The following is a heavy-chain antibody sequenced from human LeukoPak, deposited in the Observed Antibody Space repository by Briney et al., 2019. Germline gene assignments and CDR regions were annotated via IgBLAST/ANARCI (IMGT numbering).Heavy chain of an antibody. Sequence: GGSLRLSCAASGFSFSTYGMHWVRQAPGKGLEWVAFIRYDGINKFYADSVKGRFTISRDTSKNTLFLEMSSLRAEDMAVYYCAKRVVYCNGGSCHSADAFDIWGQGTMVTVSS. D-gene: IGHD2-15*01. CDR2: IRYDGINK. CDR1: GFSFSTYG. V-gene: IGHV3-30*02. J-gene: IGHJ3*02. CDR3: AKRVVYCNGGSCHSADAFDI.